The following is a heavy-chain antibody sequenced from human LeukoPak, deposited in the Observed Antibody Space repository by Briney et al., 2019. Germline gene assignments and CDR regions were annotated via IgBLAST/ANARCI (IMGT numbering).Heavy chain of an antibody. D-gene: IGHD2-15*01. CDR3: AREMTTIVVAVAAHNDAFDI. V-gene: IGHV1-2*06. CDR2: INPNSGGT. Sequence: GASVKVSCKASGYTFTGYYMHWVRQAPGQGLEWMGRINPNSGGTNYAQKFQGRVTMTRDTSISTAYMELSRLRSDDTAVYYCAREMTTIVVAVAAHNDAFDIWGQGTMVTVSS. CDR1: GYTFTGYY. J-gene: IGHJ3*02.